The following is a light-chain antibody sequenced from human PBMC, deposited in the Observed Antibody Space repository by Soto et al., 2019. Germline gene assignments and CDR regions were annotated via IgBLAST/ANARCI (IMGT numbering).Light chain of an antibody. CDR1: QSVSYW. Sequence: DIHMTQSPSTLSASVGDRVTITCRASQSVSYWLAWYQQKPGKAPKLLIHDASTLESGVPSRLRGGGSGQEFTLPISGLLPDDFATHHCQQYGFSFGPGTKVEMK. J-gene: IGKJ3*01. CDR2: DAS. CDR3: QQYGFS. V-gene: IGKV1-5*01.